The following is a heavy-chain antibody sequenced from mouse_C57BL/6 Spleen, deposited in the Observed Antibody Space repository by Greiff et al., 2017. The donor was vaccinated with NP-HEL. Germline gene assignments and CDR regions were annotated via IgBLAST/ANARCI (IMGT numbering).Heavy chain of an antibody. D-gene: IGHD1-1*01. Sequence: VQLQQSGAELVKPGASVKISCKASGYAFSSYWMNWVKQRPGKGLEWIGQLYPGDGDTNYYGKFKGKATLTADKSSSTAYMQLSSLTSEDSAVYFCARRVYYGSTPYAMDYWGQGTSVTVSS. CDR3: ARRVYYGSTPYAMDY. V-gene: IGHV1-80*01. CDR1: GYAFSSYW. CDR2: LYPGDGDT. J-gene: IGHJ4*01.